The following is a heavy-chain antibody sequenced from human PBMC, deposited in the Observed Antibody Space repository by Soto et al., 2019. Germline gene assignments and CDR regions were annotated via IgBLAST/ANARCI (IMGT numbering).Heavy chain of an antibody. J-gene: IGHJ4*02. V-gene: IGHV4-31*03. Sequence: QVQLQESGPGLVKPSQTLSLTCTVSGGSISSGGYYWSWIRQHPGKGLEWIGYIYYSGSTYYNPSLKSRVTISVDPSKNQFSLKLSSVTAADTAVYYCAREVTYYYGSGSYYVAYYFDYWGQGTLVTVSS. CDR3: AREVTYYYGSGSYYVAYYFDY. CDR2: IYYSGST. CDR1: GGSISSGGYY. D-gene: IGHD3-10*01.